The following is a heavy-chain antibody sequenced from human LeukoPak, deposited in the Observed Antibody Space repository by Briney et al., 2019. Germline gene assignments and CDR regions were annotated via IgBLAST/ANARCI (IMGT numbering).Heavy chain of an antibody. CDR3: AKGATVTTFFDY. CDR1: GFTFSSYG. J-gene: IGHJ4*02. V-gene: IGHV3-30*02. CDR2: IRYDGSNK. D-gene: IGHD4-11*01. Sequence: PGGSLRLSCAASGFTFSSYGMHWVRQAPGKGLEWVAFIRYDGSNKYYADSVKGRFTISRDNSKNTLYLQMNSLRAEDTAVYYCAKGATVTTFFDYWGQGTLVTVSS.